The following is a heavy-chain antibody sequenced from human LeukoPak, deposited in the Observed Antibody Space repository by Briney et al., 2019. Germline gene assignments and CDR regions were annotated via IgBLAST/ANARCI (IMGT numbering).Heavy chain of an antibody. D-gene: IGHD4-17*01. V-gene: IGHV3-21*01. J-gene: IGHJ3*02. Sequence: GVSLRLSCAASGFTFSSYSMNWVRQAPGKGLEWVSSISSSSSYIYYADSVKGRFTISRDNAKNSLYLQMNSLRAEDTAVYYCARDRAVTTSAFDIWGQGTMVTVSS. CDR2: ISSSSSYI. CDR1: GFTFSSYS. CDR3: ARDRAVTTSAFDI.